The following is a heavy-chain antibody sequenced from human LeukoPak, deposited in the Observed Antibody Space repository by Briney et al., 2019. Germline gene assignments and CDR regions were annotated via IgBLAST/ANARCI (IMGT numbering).Heavy chain of an antibody. J-gene: IGHJ4*02. CDR3: ARDRGYSTFDY. D-gene: IGHD4-23*01. CDR1: AFTFSNYW. Sequence: PGGSLRLSCAASAFTFSNYWMSWVRQAPGKGLEWVANIKEDGSEINYVVSVKGRFTISRDNAKNSLYLQMNSLRVGDTAVYYCARDRGYSTFDYWGQGTLVTVSS. CDR2: IKEDGSEI. V-gene: IGHV3-7*01.